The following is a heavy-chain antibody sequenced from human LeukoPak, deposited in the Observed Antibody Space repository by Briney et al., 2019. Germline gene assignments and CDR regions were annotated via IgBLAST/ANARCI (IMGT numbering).Heavy chain of an antibody. V-gene: IGHV4-34*01. Sequence: SETLSLTCAVYGGSFSGYYWRWIRQPPGKGLEWIGEINHSGSHNYNPSLKSRVCISEDTSKNQFSMKLSSVTAADTAVYYCASSYYYGSGKGRPRGGYGMDVWGKGTTVTVSS. D-gene: IGHD3-10*01. J-gene: IGHJ6*04. CDR3: ASSYYYGSGKGRPRGGYGMDV. CDR1: GGSFSGYY. CDR2: INHSGSH.